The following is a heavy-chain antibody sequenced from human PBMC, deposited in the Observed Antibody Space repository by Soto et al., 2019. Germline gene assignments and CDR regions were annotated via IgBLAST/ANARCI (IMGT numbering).Heavy chain of an antibody. CDR1: GGSISSGGYY. V-gene: IGHV4-31*03. CDR2: IYYSGST. D-gene: IGHD5-12*01. J-gene: IGHJ4*02. Sequence: SETLSLTCTVSGGSISSGGYYWSWIRQHPGKGLEWIGYIYYSGSTYYNPSLKSRVTISVDTSKNQFSLKLSSVTAADTAVYYCARGRDIVATIFLDYWGQGTLVTVSS. CDR3: ARGRDIVATIFLDY.